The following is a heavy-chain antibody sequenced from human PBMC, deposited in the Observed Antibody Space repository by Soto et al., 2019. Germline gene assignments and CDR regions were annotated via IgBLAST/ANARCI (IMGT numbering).Heavy chain of an antibody. Sequence: QVQLVQSGAEVKKPGASVKVSCKASGYTFTSYYMHWVRQAPGQGLEWMGIINPSGGSTSYAQKFQGRVTISVDTSKNQFSLKLSSVTAVDTAVYYCARPDPGMDVEMATIVGAFDIWGQGTMVTVSS. CDR2: INPSGGST. J-gene: IGHJ3*02. V-gene: IGHV1-46*01. D-gene: IGHD5-12*01. CDR3: ARPDPGMDVEMATIVGAFDI. CDR1: GYTFTSYY.